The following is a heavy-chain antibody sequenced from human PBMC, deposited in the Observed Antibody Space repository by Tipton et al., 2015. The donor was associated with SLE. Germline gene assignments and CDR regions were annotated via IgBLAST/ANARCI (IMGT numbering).Heavy chain of an antibody. Sequence: TLSLTCAVSGGSISSTDWWSWVRQPPGKGLEWIGEIYHGGSANYNPSLKSRVTISVDKSENQFSLNLSSVTAADTAVYYCARGFGQLFWRKPRAFDIWGQGTMVTVSS. CDR2: IYHGGSA. D-gene: IGHD3-10*01. V-gene: IGHV4-4*02. CDR3: ARGFGQLFWRKPRAFDI. J-gene: IGHJ3*02. CDR1: GGSISSTDW.